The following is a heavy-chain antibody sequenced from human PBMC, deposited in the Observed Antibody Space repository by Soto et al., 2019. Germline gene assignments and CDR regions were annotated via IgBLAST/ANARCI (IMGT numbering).Heavy chain of an antibody. CDR3: ARQHWDIVVVVAAPRYYYYGMDG. V-gene: IGHV1-69*13. CDR2: IIPIFGTA. D-gene: IGHD2-15*01. CDR1: GGTFSSYA. J-gene: IGHJ6*02. Sequence: SVKVSCKASGGTFSSYAISWVRQAPGQGLEWMGGIIPIFGTANYAQKFQGRVTITADESTSTAYMELSSLRSEDTAVYYCARQHWDIVVVVAAPRYYYYGMDGWGQGTTVTVSS.